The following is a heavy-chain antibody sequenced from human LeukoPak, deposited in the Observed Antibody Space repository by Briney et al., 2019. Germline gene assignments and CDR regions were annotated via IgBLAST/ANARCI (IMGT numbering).Heavy chain of an antibody. CDR2: ISSDGSNK. Sequence: GGSLRLSCAASGFTFSSYAMHWARQAPGKGLEWVAVISSDGSNKYYADSVKGRFTISRDNSKNTLYLQMNSLRAEDTAVYYCARDLASSGSYYNTLDYWGQGTLVTVSS. CDR1: GFTFSSYA. V-gene: IGHV3-30*01. J-gene: IGHJ4*02. CDR3: ARDLASSGSYYNTLDY. D-gene: IGHD1-26*01.